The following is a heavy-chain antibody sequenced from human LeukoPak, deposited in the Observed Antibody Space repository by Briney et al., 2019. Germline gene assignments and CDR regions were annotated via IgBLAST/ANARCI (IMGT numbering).Heavy chain of an antibody. J-gene: IGHJ1*01. CDR2: IIPIFGTA. Sequence: SVKVSCKASGGTFSSYAISWVRQAPGQGLEWMGGIIPIFGTANYAQKFRGRVTITADESTSTAYMELSSLRSEDTAVYYCARGPSGSYRAEYFQHWGQGTLVTVSS. CDR3: ARGPSGSYRAEYFQH. CDR1: GGTFSSYA. D-gene: IGHD1-26*01. V-gene: IGHV1-69*13.